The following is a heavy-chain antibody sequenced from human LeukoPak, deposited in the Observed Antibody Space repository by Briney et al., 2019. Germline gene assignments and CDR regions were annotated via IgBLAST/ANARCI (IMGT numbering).Heavy chain of an antibody. CDR2: ISYDGSNK. V-gene: IGHV3-30*18. J-gene: IGHJ2*01. D-gene: IGHD3-10*01. CDR1: GFTFSSYG. Sequence: GGSLRLFCAASGFTFSSYGMHWVRQAPGKGLEWVAVISYDGSNKYYADSVKGRFTISRDNSKNTLYLQMNSLRAEDTAVYYCAKDGRYYGSGSYYPPDWYFDLWGRGTLVTVSS. CDR3: AKDGRYYGSGSYYPPDWYFDL.